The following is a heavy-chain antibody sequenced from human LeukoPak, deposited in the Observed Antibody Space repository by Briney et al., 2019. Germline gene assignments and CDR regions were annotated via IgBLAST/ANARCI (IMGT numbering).Heavy chain of an antibody. Sequence: GGSLRLSCAASGFTSSSYGMHWVRQAPGKGLEWVAVISYDGSNKYYADSVKGRFTISRDNSKNTLYLQMNSLRAEDTAVYYCAKDTGSGWYLFDYWGQGTLVTVSS. CDR2: ISYDGSNK. D-gene: IGHD6-19*01. CDR3: AKDTGSGWYLFDY. CDR1: GFTSSSYG. J-gene: IGHJ4*02. V-gene: IGHV3-30*18.